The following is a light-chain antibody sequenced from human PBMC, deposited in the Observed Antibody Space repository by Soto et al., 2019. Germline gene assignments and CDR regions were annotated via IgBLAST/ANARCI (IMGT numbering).Light chain of an antibody. CDR3: SSWDDYSATLV. CDR1: NFNIAKNY. Sequence: QSVLTQPPSASEAPGQSITISCAGSNFNIAKNYVYWYQQLAGMAPKLLIYMNSQRPSGVPERFSGSKSGTSASLAISGLRSEDEGGYFCSSWDDYSATLVFGGGTKLTVL. J-gene: IGLJ2*01. CDR2: MNS. V-gene: IGLV1-47*01.